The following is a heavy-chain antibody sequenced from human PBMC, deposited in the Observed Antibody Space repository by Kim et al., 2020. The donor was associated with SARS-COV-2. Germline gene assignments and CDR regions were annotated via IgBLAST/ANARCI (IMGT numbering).Heavy chain of an antibody. J-gene: IGHJ4*02. Sequence: LKSRVTISVDTSKNQFSLKLSSVTAADTAVYYCARQRYVGYSSGWYYFDYWGQGTLVTVSS. V-gene: IGHV4-39*01. CDR3: ARQRYVGYSSGWYYFDY. D-gene: IGHD6-19*01.